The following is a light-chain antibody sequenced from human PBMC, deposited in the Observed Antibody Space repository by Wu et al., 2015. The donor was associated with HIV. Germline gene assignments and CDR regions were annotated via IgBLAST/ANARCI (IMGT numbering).Light chain of an antibody. V-gene: IGKV3-20*01. Sequence: EIVMTQSPATLSVSPGERATLSCRASQSIHSDYLAWYQHKPGQAPRLLIYGASNRATGIPDRFSGSGSGTDFTLSISRLEPEDFVVYYCQQYGRSPRTFGQGTKVEI. CDR3: QQYGRSPRT. CDR2: GAS. J-gene: IGKJ1*01. CDR1: QSIHSDY.